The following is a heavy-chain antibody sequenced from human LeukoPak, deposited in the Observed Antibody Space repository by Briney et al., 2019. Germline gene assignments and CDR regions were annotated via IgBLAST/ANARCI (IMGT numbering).Heavy chain of an antibody. CDR3: TREIGGYYYVDWFDP. D-gene: IGHD3-22*01. CDR1: GYTFTSYD. V-gene: IGHV1-8*01. CDR2: MNPNSGNT. Sequence: GASVKVSCKASGYTFTSYDINWVRQSTGQGLEWMGWMNPNSGNTGYAQKFQGRVTMTRNTSISTAYMELSSLRPEDTAVYYCTREIGGYYYVDWFDPWGQGALVTVSS. J-gene: IGHJ5*02.